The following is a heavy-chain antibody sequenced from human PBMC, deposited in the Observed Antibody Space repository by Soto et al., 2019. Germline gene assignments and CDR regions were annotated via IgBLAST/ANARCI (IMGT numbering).Heavy chain of an antibody. J-gene: IGHJ5*02. Sequence: SETLSLTCAVYGGSFSGYYWSWLRQPPGKGREWIGEINHSGSTNYNPSLKSRVHISVDTSKNQFSLKLSSVTAADTAVYYCAVAAAPGWFDPWGQGTLVTVSS. CDR3: AVAAAPGWFDP. V-gene: IGHV4-34*01. CDR2: INHSGST. CDR1: GGSFSGYY. D-gene: IGHD6-13*01.